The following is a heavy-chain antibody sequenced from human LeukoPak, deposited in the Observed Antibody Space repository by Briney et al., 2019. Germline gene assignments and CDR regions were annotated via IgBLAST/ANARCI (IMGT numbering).Heavy chain of an antibody. V-gene: IGHV4-59*01. Sequence: SSETLSLTCTVSGGSISSYYWSWIRQPPGKGLEWIGYIYYSGSTNYNPSLKSRVTISVDTSKNQFSLKLSSVTAADTAVYYYARSIVLMVYAVFDIWGQGTMVTVSS. J-gene: IGHJ3*02. CDR3: ARSIVLMVYAVFDI. CDR2: IYYSGST. D-gene: IGHD2-8*01. CDR1: GGSISSYY.